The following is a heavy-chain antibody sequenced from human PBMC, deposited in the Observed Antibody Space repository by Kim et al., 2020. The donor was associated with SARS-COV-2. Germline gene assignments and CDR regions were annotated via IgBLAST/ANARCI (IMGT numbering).Heavy chain of an antibody. J-gene: IGHJ4*02. D-gene: IGHD2-15*01. CDR3: ARHSVYCSGGSCYSGELPDY. V-gene: IGHV4-39*01. CDR2: IYYSGST. CDR1: GGSISSSSYY. Sequence: SETLSLTCTVSGGSISSSSYYWGWIRQPPGKGLEWIGSIYYSGSTYYNPSLKSRVTISVDTSKNQFSLKLSSVTAADTAVYYCARHSVYCSGGSCYSGELPDYWGQGTLVTVSS.